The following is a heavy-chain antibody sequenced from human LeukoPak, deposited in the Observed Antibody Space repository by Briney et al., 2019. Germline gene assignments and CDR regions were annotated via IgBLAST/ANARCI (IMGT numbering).Heavy chain of an antibody. Sequence: PGGSLRLSCAASKFTFSHYAMHWVRQAPGKGLEWVAVIWNDGSDKYYADSVKGRFTVSRDNSRNILYLQMNSLRPEDTAFYFCAKDGPLLWFGPTDAWGQGILVTISS. V-gene: IGHV3-33*06. CDR3: AKDGPLLWFGPTDA. CDR1: KFTFSHYA. CDR2: IWNDGSDK. J-gene: IGHJ5*02. D-gene: IGHD3-10*01.